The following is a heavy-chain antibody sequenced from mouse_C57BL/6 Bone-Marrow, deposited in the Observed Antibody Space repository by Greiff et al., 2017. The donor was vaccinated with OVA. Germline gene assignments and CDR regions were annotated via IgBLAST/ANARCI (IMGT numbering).Heavy chain of an antibody. CDR1: GFTFSSYG. V-gene: IGHV5-6*01. Sequence: EVQLVESGGDLVKPGGSLKLSCAASGFTFSSYGMSWVRQTPDKRLEWVATISSGGSYTYYPDSVKGRFTISRDHAKNTLYLQMSSLKSEDTAMYYCARQLLRFYFDYWGQGTTLTVSS. CDR3: ARQLLRFYFDY. D-gene: IGHD1-1*01. CDR2: ISSGGSYT. J-gene: IGHJ2*01.